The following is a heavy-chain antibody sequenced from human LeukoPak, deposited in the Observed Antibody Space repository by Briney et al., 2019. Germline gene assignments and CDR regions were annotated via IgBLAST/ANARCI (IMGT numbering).Heavy chain of an antibody. CDR3: VRGTGY. V-gene: IGHV3-64D*06. J-gene: IGHJ4*02. Sequence: GGSLRLSCLVSGFTFSTYVMHWVRQAPGKGLEYVSAISSNGDNTYYANSVKGRFTISRDNSKNTLYLQMSSLRADDTAVYYCVRGTGYWGQGTLVTVSS. CDR2: ISSNGDNT. CDR1: GFTFSTYV.